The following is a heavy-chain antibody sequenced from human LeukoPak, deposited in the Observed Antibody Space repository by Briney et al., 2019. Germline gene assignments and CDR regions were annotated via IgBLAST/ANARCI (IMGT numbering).Heavy chain of an antibody. CDR1: GFTFSSYE. CDR3: ARDWGMATIKGADY. J-gene: IGHJ4*02. CDR2: ISSSGSTI. Sequence: PGGSLRLSCAASGFTFSSYEMNWVRQAPGKGLEWVSYISSSGSTIYYAGSVKGRFTISRDNAKNSLYLQMNSLRAEDTGVYYCARDWGMATIKGADYWGQGTLVTVSS. V-gene: IGHV3-48*03. D-gene: IGHD5-24*01.